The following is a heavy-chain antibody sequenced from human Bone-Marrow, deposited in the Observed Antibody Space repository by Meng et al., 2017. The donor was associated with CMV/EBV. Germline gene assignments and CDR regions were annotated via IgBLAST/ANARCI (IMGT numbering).Heavy chain of an antibody. CDR3: ARDWVPYFYDSGGYYDQGGAFDI. CDR1: GFTFSDYS. D-gene: IGHD3-22*01. Sequence: GESLKISCAASGFTFSDYSMNWVRQAPGKGLEWVSSISSSSSYIYYADSVKGRFTISRDNAKSSLYLQMNSLRAEDTAVYYCARDWVPYFYDSGGYYDQGGAFDIWGQGTMVTVSS. CDR2: ISSSSSYI. J-gene: IGHJ3*02. V-gene: IGHV3-21*01.